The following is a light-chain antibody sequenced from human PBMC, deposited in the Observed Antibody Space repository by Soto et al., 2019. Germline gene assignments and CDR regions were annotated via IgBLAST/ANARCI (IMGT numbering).Light chain of an antibody. CDR3: SSYTSSSTLWV. V-gene: IGLV2-14*01. CDR2: EVS. Sequence: QSALTQPASVSGSPGQSITISCTGTSSDVGGYNYVSWYQQHPGKAPKLMIYEVSNRPSGVSNRFSGSKSGNTASLTISGLQAEYEADYYCSSYTSSSTLWVVGGGTKLTVL. CDR1: SSDVGGYNY. J-gene: IGLJ3*02.